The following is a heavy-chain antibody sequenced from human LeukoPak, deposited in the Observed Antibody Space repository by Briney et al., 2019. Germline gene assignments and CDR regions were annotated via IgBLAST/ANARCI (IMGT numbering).Heavy chain of an antibody. CDR3: AKEVIVGVSFYY. V-gene: IGHV3-23*01. J-gene: IGHJ4*02. CDR2: ISGSGGST. D-gene: IGHD1-26*01. CDR1: GFTFSSYA. Sequence: GGSLRPSCAAPGFTFSSYAMSWVRQAPGKGLEWVAAISGSGGSTYYSDSVKGRFNSSRDNCRNTLYLQMNSLSAEDTAVDYCAKEVIVGVSFYYWGQGTLVTVSS.